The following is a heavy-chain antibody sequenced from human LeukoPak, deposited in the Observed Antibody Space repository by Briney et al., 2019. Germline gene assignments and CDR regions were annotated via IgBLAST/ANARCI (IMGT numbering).Heavy chain of an antibody. V-gene: IGHV3-23*01. CDR3: AKVLSGILRGNFDY. J-gene: IGHJ4*02. CDR1: VFTFNNYH. CDR2: ITASSANT. D-gene: IGHD1-14*01. Sequence: GGSLTLSCVASVFTFNNYHMNWLRQAPGKGLVGVSDITASSANTYYALSVKGRFTITRDNSKNTQYLQLDRLRAEDTAVYFCAKVLSGILRGNFDYWGQGTLVTVSS.